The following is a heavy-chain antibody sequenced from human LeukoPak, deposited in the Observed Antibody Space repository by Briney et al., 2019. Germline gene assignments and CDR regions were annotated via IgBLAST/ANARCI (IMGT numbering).Heavy chain of an antibody. CDR3: ARDRGNWFDP. J-gene: IGHJ5*02. CDR1: GGTFSSYA. D-gene: IGHD3-10*01. Sequence: GASVKVSCKASGGTFSSYAISWVRQAPGQGLEWMGGIIPIFGTADYAQKFQGRVTITADESTSTAYMELSSLRSEDTAVYYCARDRGNWFDPWGQGTLVTVSS. CDR2: IIPIFGTA. V-gene: IGHV1-69*13.